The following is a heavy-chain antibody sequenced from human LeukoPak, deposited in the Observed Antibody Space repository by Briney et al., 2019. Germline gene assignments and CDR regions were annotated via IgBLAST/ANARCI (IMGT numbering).Heavy chain of an antibody. J-gene: IGHJ6*02. Sequence: GGSLRLSCAASGFSFSSFGIHWVRQAPGKGLEWVAIVWYDGSNKRYADSVKGRFTISRDNSKNTLYLQMNSLRAEDTAVYYCARGVVAATQTFSYGMDVWGQGTTVTVSS. D-gene: IGHD2-15*01. CDR1: GFSFSSFG. V-gene: IGHV3-33*01. CDR2: VWYDGSNK. CDR3: ARGVVAATQTFSYGMDV.